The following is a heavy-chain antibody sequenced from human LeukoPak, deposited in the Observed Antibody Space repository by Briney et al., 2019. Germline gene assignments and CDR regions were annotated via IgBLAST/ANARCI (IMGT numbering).Heavy chain of an antibody. CDR3: PRDRGLTTLDY. V-gene: IGHV1-8*01. Sequence: ASVTVSCKASGYTFTSYDIHWVRQATGQGLESMGWMNPNSGNTGYAQKFQGRVTMTSNTSIRTPYMELSSLRADDTPVCDCPRDRGLTTLDYWGQGTLVTVSS. J-gene: IGHJ4*02. CDR2: MNPNSGNT. CDR1: GYTFTSYD. D-gene: IGHD4-11*01.